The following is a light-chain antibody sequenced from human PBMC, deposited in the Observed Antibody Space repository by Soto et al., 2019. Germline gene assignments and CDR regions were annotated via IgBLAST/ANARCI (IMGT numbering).Light chain of an antibody. V-gene: IGLV2-23*01. Sequence: QSALTQPATVSGSPGQSITISCTGTSSDVGSYNLVSWYQQNPGKVPKLVIYEATKRPSGVSDRFSGSKSGNTASLTISGLQAADETDYYCCSYAHDTRSGTVVFGGGTKLTVL. J-gene: IGLJ2*01. CDR1: SSDVGSYNL. CDR3: CSYAHDTRSGTVV. CDR2: EAT.